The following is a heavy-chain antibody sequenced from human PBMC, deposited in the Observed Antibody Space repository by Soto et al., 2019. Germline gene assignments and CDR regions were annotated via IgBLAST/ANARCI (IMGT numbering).Heavy chain of an antibody. CDR2: IIPIFGTA. V-gene: IGHV1-69*13. D-gene: IGHD5-18*01. CDR3: ARGRQGKEVSYGSDY. CDR1: GGTFSSYA. J-gene: IGHJ4*02. Sequence: ASVKVSCKASGGTFSSYAISWVRQAPGQGLEWMGGIIPIFGTANYAQKFQGRVTITADESTSTAYMELSSLRSEDTAVYYCARGRQGKEVSYGSDYWGQGTLVTVSS.